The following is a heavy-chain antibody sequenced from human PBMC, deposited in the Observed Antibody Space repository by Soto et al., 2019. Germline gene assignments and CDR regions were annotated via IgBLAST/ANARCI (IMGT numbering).Heavy chain of an antibody. CDR1: GFTFSDYW. Sequence: LGGSLRLSCSASGFTFSDYWMSWVRQAPGEGPEWLANIKPDGSGSYYMDSVKGRFTISRDNAKNLLFLQMNSLRVDDTAVYHCARDGYPYAMDVWGQGTTVTVSS. V-gene: IGHV3-7*04. CDR3: ARDGYPYAMDV. D-gene: IGHD5-18*01. CDR2: IKPDGSGS. J-gene: IGHJ6*02.